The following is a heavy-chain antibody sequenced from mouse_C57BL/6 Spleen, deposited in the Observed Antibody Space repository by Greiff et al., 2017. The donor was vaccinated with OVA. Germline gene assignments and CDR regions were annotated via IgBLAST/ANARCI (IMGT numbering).Heavy chain of an antibody. CDR3: ARAYSRLWYFDV. J-gene: IGHJ1*03. CDR2: ISYDGSN. Sequence: DVQLQESGPGLVKPSQSLSLTCSVTGYSITSGYYWNWIRQFPGNKLEWMGYISYDGSNNYNPSLKNRISITRDTSKNQFFLKLNSVTTEDTATYYCARAYSRLWYFDVWGTGTTVTVSS. CDR1: GYSITSGYY. D-gene: IGHD2-12*01. V-gene: IGHV3-6*01.